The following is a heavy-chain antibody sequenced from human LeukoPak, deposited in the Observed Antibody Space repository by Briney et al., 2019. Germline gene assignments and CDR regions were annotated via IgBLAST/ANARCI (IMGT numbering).Heavy chain of an antibody. CDR2: INPNSGGT. Sequence: ASVKVSCKASGYTFTGYYMQWVRQAPGQGLEWMGWINPNSGGTNYAQKFQGRVTMTRDTSISTAYMELSRLRSDDTAVYYCARWVLYSSSWFYYGMDVWGQGTTVTVSS. D-gene: IGHD6-13*01. V-gene: IGHV1-2*02. CDR3: ARWVLYSSSWFYYGMDV. J-gene: IGHJ6*02. CDR1: GYTFTGYY.